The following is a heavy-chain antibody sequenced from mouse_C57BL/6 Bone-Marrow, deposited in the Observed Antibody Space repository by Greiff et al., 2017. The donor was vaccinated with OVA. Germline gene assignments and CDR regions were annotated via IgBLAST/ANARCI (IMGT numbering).Heavy chain of an antibody. CDR2: IYPGDGDT. CDR1: GYAFSSYW. D-gene: IGHD2-3*01. V-gene: IGHV1-80*01. Sequence: VQVVESGAELVKPGASVKISCKASGYAFSSYWMNWVKQRPGKGLEWIGQIYPGDGDTNYNGKFKGKATLTADKSSSTAYMQLSSLTSEDSAVYFCARDDGYYDAMDYWGQGTSVTVSS. J-gene: IGHJ4*01. CDR3: ARDDGYYDAMDY.